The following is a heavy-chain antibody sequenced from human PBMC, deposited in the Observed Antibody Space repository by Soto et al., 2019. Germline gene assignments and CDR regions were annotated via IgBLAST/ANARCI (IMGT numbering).Heavy chain of an antibody. CDR2: ISYDGSNK. CDR1: GFTFSSYG. CDR3: AKAHGGGYYYYGMDV. D-gene: IGHD3-16*01. Sequence: ESGGGVVQPGRSLRLSCAASGFTFSSYGMHWVRQAPGKGLEWVAVISYDGSNKYYADSVKGRFTISRDNSKNTLYLQMNSLRAEDTAVYYCAKAHGGGYYYYGMDVWGQGTTVTVSS. J-gene: IGHJ6*02. V-gene: IGHV3-30*18.